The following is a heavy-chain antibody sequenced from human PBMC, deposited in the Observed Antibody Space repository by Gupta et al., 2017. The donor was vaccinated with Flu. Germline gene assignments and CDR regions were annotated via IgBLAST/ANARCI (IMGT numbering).Heavy chain of an antibody. CDR3: ARDRTYCGGDCYSVYPFEL. J-gene: IGHJ3*01. V-gene: IGHV3-21*01. D-gene: IGHD2-21*02. CDR2: IGTSTSYI. Sequence: NGVRQAPGKGLEWVYSIGTSTSYIYYADSVKGRFTISRDNAKNSLYLQMNSLRAEDTAVYYCARDRTYCGGDCYSVYPFELWGQGTMVTVSS.